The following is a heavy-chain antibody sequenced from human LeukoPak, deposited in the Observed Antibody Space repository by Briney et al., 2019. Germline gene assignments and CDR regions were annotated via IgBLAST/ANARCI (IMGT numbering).Heavy chain of an antibody. D-gene: IGHD1-7*01. CDR1: GFTFSSYS. CDR2: ISKDGSDK. CDR3: ARDYWWNYDY. Sequence: GGSLRLSCAASGFTFSSYSMNWVRQAPGKGLEWVAVISKDGSDKYYPGSVRGRFTISRDNSKNTIYLQMDSLRAEDTAIYYCARDYWWNYDYWGQGTLATVSS. J-gene: IGHJ4*02. V-gene: IGHV3-30*03.